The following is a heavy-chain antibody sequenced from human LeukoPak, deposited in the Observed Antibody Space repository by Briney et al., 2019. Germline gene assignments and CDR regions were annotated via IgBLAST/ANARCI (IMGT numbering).Heavy chain of an antibody. CDR3: ARAKRDAVIAAAAYHYYYYYMDV. CDR1: GFTVISNY. CDR2: IYSGGST. Sequence: PGGSLRLSCAASGFTVISNYMSWVRQAPGKGLEWVSVIYSGGSTYYADSVKGRFTISRDNSKNTLYLQMNSPRAEDTAVYYCARAKRDAVIAAAAYHYYYYYMDVWGKGTTVTVSS. D-gene: IGHD6-13*01. V-gene: IGHV3-53*01. J-gene: IGHJ6*03.